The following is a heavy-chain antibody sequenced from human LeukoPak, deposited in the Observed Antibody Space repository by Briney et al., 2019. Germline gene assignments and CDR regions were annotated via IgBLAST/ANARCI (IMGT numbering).Heavy chain of an antibody. D-gene: IGHD1-1*01. CDR2: INQSGST. Sequence: SETLSLTCAVYGGSFSDYDWSWIRQPPGKGLEWIGEINQSGSTNCAPSLKSRVSMSIDTSKSQFSLNLRSATAADTAVYYCARYVPVKTGTTRASFDYWGQGALVTVSS. V-gene: IGHV4-34*01. J-gene: IGHJ4*02. CDR3: ARYVPVKTGTTRASFDY. CDR1: GGSFSDYD.